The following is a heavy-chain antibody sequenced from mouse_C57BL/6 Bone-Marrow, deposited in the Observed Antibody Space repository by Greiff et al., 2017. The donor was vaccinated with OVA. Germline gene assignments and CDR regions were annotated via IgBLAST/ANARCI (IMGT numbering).Heavy chain of an antibody. J-gene: IGHJ4*01. V-gene: IGHV5-15*01. D-gene: IGHD2-3*01. CDR2: ISNLAYSI. CDR1: GFTFSDYG. Sequence: EVKLMESGGGLVQPGGSLKLSCAASGFTFSDYGMAWVRQAPRKGPEWVAFISNLAYSIYYADTVTGRFTISRENAKNTLYLEMSSLRSEDTAMYYCARDDGYYAMDYWGQGTSVTVSS. CDR3: ARDDGYYAMDY.